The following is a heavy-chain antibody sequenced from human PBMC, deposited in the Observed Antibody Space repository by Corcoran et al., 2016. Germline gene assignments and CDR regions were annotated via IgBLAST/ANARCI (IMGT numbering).Heavy chain of an antibody. Sequence: QVQLVQSGAEVKKPGSSVKVSCKASGGTFSSYAISWVRQAPGPGLEWMGGIIPIFGTANYAQKFQGSVTITADESTSTAYMELSSLRSEDTAVYYCARVPSITMVGVADYYYGMDVWGQGTTVTVSS. J-gene: IGHJ6*02. CDR3: ARVPSITMVGVADYYYGMDV. D-gene: IGHD3-3*01. V-gene: IGHV1-69*01. CDR1: GGTFSSYA. CDR2: IIPIFGTA.